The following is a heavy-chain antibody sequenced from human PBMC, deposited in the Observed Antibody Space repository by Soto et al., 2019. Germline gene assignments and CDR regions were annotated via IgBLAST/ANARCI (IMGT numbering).Heavy chain of an antibody. CDR1: GYSISSGYY. V-gene: IGHV4-38-2*02. Sequence: PSETLSLTCAVSGYSISSGYYWGWIRQPPGKGLEWIGSIYHSGSTYYNPSLKSRVTISVDTSKNQFSLKLSSVTAADTAVYYCAREIGVVVVAATPVWFDPWGQGTLVTV. D-gene: IGHD2-15*01. CDR3: AREIGVVVVAATPVWFDP. CDR2: IYHSGST. J-gene: IGHJ5*02.